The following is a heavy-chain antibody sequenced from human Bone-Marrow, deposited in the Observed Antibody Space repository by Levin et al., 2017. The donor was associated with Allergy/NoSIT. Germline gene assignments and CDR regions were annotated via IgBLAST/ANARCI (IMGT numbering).Heavy chain of an antibody. Sequence: AGGSLRLSCAASGFTFSSYSMSWVRQAPGKGLEWVSYISSSGSTIYYVDSVKGRFTISRDNAQNSLYLQMDSLRAEDTAVYYCARDRDSGSIGMDVWGQGTTVTVSS. J-gene: IGHJ6*02. V-gene: IGHV3-48*01. CDR1: GFTFSSYS. CDR2: ISSSGSTI. CDR3: ARDRDSGSIGMDV. D-gene: IGHD6-6*01.